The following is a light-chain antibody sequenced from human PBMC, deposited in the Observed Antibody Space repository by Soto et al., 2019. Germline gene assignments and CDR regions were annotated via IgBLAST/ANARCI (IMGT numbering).Light chain of an antibody. Sequence: QSVLTQPASVSGSPGQSITISCTGTSSDVGSYNLVSWYQQHPGKAPKLMIYEGNERPSGVSNRFSGSKSANTASLTISGLQTEDEADYYCCSYAGTNTVVFGTGTKLTVL. J-gene: IGLJ1*01. V-gene: IGLV2-23*01. CDR1: SSDVGSYNL. CDR2: EGN. CDR3: CSYAGTNTVV.